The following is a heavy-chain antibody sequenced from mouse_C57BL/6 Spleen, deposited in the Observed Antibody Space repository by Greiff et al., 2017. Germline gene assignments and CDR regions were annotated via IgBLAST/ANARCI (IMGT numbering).Heavy chain of an antibody. Sequence: VKLVESGPGLVQPSQSLSITCTVSGFSLTSYGVHWVRQSPGKGLEWLGVIWRGGSTDYNAAFMSRLSITKDNSKSQVFFKMNSLQADDTAIYYCAKNGGDYYGSRGYFDYWGQGTTLTVSS. D-gene: IGHD1-1*01. V-gene: IGHV2-5*01. CDR3: AKNGGDYYGSRGYFDY. J-gene: IGHJ2*01. CDR1: GFSLTSYG. CDR2: IWRGGST.